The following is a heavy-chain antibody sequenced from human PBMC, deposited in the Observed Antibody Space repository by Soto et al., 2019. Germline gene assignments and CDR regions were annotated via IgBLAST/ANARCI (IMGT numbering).Heavy chain of an antibody. J-gene: IGHJ5*02. V-gene: IGHV2-5*01. Sequence: GSGPTLVNPTQTLTLTCTFSGFSLSTSGVGVGWIRQPPGKALEWLALIYWNDGKRYSPSLKSRLTITKDTSKNQVVLTMTNMDPVDTATYYCAHSIIAAAGGVWFDPWGQGTLVTVSS. CDR3: AHSIIAAAGGVWFDP. CDR1: GFSLSTSGVG. D-gene: IGHD6-13*01. CDR2: IYWNDGK.